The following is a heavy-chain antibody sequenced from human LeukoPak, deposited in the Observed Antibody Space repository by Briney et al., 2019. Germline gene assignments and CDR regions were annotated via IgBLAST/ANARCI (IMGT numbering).Heavy chain of an antibody. CDR1: GYIFSDYA. CDR2: INAGNGKT. V-gene: IGHV1-3*01. Sequence: SVKVSCKASGYIFSDYAIQWVRQAPGQGLEWMGWINAGNGKTKYSQKFQGRVTIARETSASTAYMELSGLRSEDTAVYYCARARWTSTVTTYYLDYWGQGTLVTVSS. J-gene: IGHJ4*02. D-gene: IGHD4-17*01. CDR3: ARARWTSTVTTYYLDY.